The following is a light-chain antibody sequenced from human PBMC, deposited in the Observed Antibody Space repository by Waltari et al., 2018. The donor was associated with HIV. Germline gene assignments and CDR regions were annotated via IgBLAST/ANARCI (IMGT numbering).Light chain of an antibody. J-gene: IGKJ4*01. CDR1: QGISSH. CDR2: AAS. V-gene: IGKV1-9*01. Sequence: DLQFTQPPSLLSVSVGDRLTITCRTSQGISSHLAWYQQKPGKAPKLLIYAASTLQSGVPSRFSGSGSGTEFTLTIDSLQPEDFATYYCQQLDSYPQITFGEGTKVEVK. CDR3: QQLDSYPQIT.